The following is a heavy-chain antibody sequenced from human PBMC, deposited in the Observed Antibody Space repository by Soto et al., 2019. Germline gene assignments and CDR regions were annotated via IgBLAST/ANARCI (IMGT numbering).Heavy chain of an antibody. CDR1: GFSLSTSGMC. CDR2: IDWDDDK. D-gene: IGHD6-6*01. Sequence: SGPTLVNPTQTLTLTCTFSGFSLSTSGMCVSWNRQPPGKALEWLARIDWDDDKYYSTSLKTRLTISKDTSKNQVVLTMTNMDPVDTATYYCARSRSSIAARVWFDPWGQGTLVTVSS. J-gene: IGHJ5*02. V-gene: IGHV2-70*11. CDR3: ARSRSSIAARVWFDP.